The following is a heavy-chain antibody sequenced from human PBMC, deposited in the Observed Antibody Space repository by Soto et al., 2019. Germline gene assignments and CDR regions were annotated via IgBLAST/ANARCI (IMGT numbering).Heavy chain of an antibody. V-gene: IGHV1-46*01. CDR1: GVTFTSIY. CDR3: ARYYYGSGSYYKRYYYYGMDV. Sequence: ASVKVSCKASGVTFTSIYLHWVRQAPGQGPEWMGRIIPSSGATIYAQKFRGRVTLTRDTSTSTVYMELSSLRSEDTAVYYCARYYYGSGSYYKRYYYYGMDVWGQGTTVSVSS. CDR2: IIPSSGAT. D-gene: IGHD3-10*01. J-gene: IGHJ6*02.